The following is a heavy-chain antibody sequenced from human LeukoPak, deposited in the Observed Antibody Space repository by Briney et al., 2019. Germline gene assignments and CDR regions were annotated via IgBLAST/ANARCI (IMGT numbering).Heavy chain of an antibody. Sequence: ASVKVSCKASGGTFSSYAISWVRQAPGQGLEWMGGIIPIFGTANYAQKFQGRVTITTDESTSTAYMELSSLRSEDTAVYYCAREIREGSGWYDYWGQGTLVTVSS. V-gene: IGHV1-69*05. CDR1: GGTFSSYA. CDR3: AREIREGSGWYDY. CDR2: IIPIFGTA. D-gene: IGHD6-19*01. J-gene: IGHJ4*02.